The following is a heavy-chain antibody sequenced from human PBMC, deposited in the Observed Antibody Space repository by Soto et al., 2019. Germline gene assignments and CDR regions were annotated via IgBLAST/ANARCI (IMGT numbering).Heavy chain of an antibody. CDR1: GFSRNTSGVG. J-gene: IGHJ5*02. CDR3: AHRTTTVTWSFDP. CDR2: IYWDDDK. Sequence: QITLKESGPTLVKPTQTLTLTCTFSGFSRNTSGVGVGWIRQPPGKALEWLALIYWDDDKRDSPSLKSRLTITKYTSKNQVVRTMTNMDAADAATYFCAHRTTTVTWSFDPWGQGTLITVSS. V-gene: IGHV2-5*02. D-gene: IGHD4-17*01.